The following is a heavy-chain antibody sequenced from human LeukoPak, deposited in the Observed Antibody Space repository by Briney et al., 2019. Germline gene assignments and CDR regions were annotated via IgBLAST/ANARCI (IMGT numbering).Heavy chain of an antibody. CDR3: ARGYYDRIDYEYFQR. V-gene: IGHV1-2*02. Sequence: GASVTVCCKASGSTFTGNYMHWVRQAPGQGLEWVGWINPNSGGTNYAQKFQDRVTVTRDTSISTAYMELSRLRSDDTAVYYCARGYYDRIDYEYFQRWGQGTLVTVSS. J-gene: IGHJ1*01. D-gene: IGHD3-16*01. CDR1: GSTFTGNY. CDR2: INPNSGGT.